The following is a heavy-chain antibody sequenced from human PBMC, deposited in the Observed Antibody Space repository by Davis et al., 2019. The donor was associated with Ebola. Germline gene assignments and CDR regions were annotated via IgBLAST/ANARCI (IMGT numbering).Heavy chain of an antibody. V-gene: IGHV4-30-4*01. CDR3: AREMKPRGYYDSSGPIDY. Sequence: SETLSLTCTVSGGSISSGDYYWSWIRQPPGKGLEWIVYIYYSGSTYYNPSLKSRVTISVDTSKNQFSLKLSSVTAADTAVYYCAREMKPRGYYDSSGPIDYWGQGTLVTVSS. CDR1: GGSISSGDYY. D-gene: IGHD3-22*01. CDR2: IYYSGST. J-gene: IGHJ4*02.